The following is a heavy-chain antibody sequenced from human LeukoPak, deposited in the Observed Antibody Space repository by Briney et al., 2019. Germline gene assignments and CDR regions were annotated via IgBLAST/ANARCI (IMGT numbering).Heavy chain of an antibody. Sequence: PGGSLRLSCAASAFTFSNAWMSWVRHPPGKGLEWVGRIRSETDGGTTDYAAPVKGRFSISRDDSKNTLYPQMNSLKTEDTAVYYCTTENWNDLTLCGLDVWGQGTAVTVSS. V-gene: IGHV3-15*01. CDR2: IRSETDGGTT. CDR1: AFTFSNAW. CDR3: TTENWNDLTLCGLDV. J-gene: IGHJ6*02. D-gene: IGHD1-1*01.